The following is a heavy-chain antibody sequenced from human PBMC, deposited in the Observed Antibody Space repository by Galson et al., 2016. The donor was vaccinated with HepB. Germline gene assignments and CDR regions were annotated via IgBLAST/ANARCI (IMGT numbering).Heavy chain of an antibody. J-gene: IGHJ2*01. V-gene: IGHV3-48*01. CDR1: GFTFTTHT. Sequence: SLRLSCAASGFTFTTHTMNWVRQAPGKGLESISSISTNGATIHYADSVTGRFTVSSDKPKNFLYLQMNGLRAEDTTVYYCARVQFTSGSYWFFDLWGRGTLVTVSS. D-gene: IGHD3-10*01. CDR3: ARVQFTSGSYWFFDL. CDR2: ISTNGATI.